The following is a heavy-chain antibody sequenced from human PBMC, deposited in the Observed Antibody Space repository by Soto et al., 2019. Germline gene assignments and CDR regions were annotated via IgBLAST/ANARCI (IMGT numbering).Heavy chain of an antibody. CDR2: ISSSSSTI. CDR1: GFTFSSYA. V-gene: IGHV3-48*01. J-gene: IGHJ5*02. D-gene: IGHD2-2*01. CDR3: ARSNRYCSSTSCYANWFDP. Sequence: PGGSLRLSCAASGFTFSSYAMHWVRQAPGKGLEWVSYISSSSSTIYYADSVKGRFTISRDNAKNSLYLQMNSLRAEDTAVYYFARSNRYCSSTSCYANWFDPWGQGTLVTVSS.